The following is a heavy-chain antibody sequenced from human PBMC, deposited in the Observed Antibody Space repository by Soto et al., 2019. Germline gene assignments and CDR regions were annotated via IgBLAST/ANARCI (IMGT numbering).Heavy chain of an antibody. V-gene: IGHV4-34*01. CDR1: GGSFSGYY. J-gene: IGHJ5*02. Sequence: QVQLQKWGAGLLKPSETLSLTCAVYGGSFSGYYWSWIRQPQGKGLEWIGEINHSGSTNYNPSLKGRVPISVDTSKNQFSLKLSAVTAADTAVYYCARGLSSSWRNWCDPWGQGTLVTVSS. CDR3: ARGLSSSWRNWCDP. D-gene: IGHD6-13*01. CDR2: INHSGST.